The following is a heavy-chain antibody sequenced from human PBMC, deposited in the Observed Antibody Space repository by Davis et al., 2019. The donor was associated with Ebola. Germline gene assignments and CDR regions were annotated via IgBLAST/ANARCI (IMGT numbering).Heavy chain of an antibody. V-gene: IGHV3-7*01. CDR3: ARPSSSWSLYYFDY. J-gene: IGHJ4*02. Sequence: GESLKISCAASGFTFSSYWMSWVRQAPGTGLEWVANIKQDGSEKYYVDSVKGRFTISRDNSKNTLYLQMNSLRAEDTAVYYCARPSSSWSLYYFDYWGQGTLVTVSS. D-gene: IGHD6-13*01. CDR1: GFTFSSYW. CDR2: IKQDGSEK.